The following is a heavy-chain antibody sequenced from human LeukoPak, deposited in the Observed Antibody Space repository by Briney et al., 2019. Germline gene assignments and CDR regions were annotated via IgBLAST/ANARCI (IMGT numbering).Heavy chain of an antibody. V-gene: IGHV4-4*09. Sequence: SETLSLTCTVSGGSISSYYWSWIRQPPGKGLEWIGYIYTSGSTNYNPSLKSRVTISVDTSKNQFSLKLSSVTAADTAVYYCARSSFGYDFWSGQALDYWGQGTLVTVSS. CDR3: ARSSFGYDFWSGQALDY. CDR2: IYTSGST. CDR1: GGSISSYY. D-gene: IGHD3-3*01. J-gene: IGHJ4*02.